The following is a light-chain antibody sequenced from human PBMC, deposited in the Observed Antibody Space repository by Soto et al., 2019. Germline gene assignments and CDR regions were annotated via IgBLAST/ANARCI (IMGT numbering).Light chain of an antibody. CDR2: DAS. J-gene: IGKJ2*01. CDR3: QHYATLPPLYT. V-gene: IGKV1-33*01. CDR1: QDISDY. Sequence: DIQMTQSPSSLSASVGDRVTITCQASQDISDYLNWYHQKPGKAPQLLIYDASNLETGVPSRFSGSGSGTDFTLTISSLQPEDIGTYYCQHYATLPPLYTFGQGTRLDIK.